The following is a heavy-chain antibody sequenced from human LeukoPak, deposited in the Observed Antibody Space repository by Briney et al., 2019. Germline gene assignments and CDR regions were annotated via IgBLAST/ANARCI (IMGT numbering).Heavy chain of an antibody. J-gene: IGHJ5*02. Sequence: GASVKVSCKASGYTFTSYDINWVRQATGQGLEWMGWMNPNSGNTGYAQKFQGRVTMTRNTSISTAYMELSSLRSEDTAVYYCARVGLRIVVVPAAMYWFDPWGPGTLVTVSS. D-gene: IGHD2-2*01. CDR1: GYTFTSYD. CDR3: ARVGLRIVVVPAAMYWFDP. CDR2: MNPNSGNT. V-gene: IGHV1-8*01.